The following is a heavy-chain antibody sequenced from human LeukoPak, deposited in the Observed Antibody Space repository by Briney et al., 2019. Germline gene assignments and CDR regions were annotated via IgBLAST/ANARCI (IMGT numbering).Heavy chain of an antibody. Sequence: GGSLRLSCAASGFTFSSYDMHWVRQATGKGLEWVSAIGTAGDTYYPGSVKGRFTISRENAKNSLYLQMNSLRAGDTAVCYCAKGVGYSGYEFLDYWGQGTLVTVSS. CDR1: GFTFSSYD. CDR3: AKGVGYSGYEFLDY. J-gene: IGHJ4*02. CDR2: IGTAGDT. V-gene: IGHV3-13*01. D-gene: IGHD5-12*01.